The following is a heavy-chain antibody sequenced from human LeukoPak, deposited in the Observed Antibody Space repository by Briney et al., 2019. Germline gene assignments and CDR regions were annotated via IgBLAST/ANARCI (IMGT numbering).Heavy chain of an antibody. CDR3: ASLTVVVVPAVPRATDY. J-gene: IGHJ4*02. CDR1: GFTFSSYA. Sequence: PGGSLRLSCAASGFTFSSYATSWVRQAPGKGLEWVSAISGSGGSTYYADSVKGRFTISRDNSKNTLYLQMNSLRAEDTAVYYCASLTVVVVPAVPRATDYWGQGTLVTVSS. D-gene: IGHD2-2*01. V-gene: IGHV3-23*01. CDR2: ISGSGGST.